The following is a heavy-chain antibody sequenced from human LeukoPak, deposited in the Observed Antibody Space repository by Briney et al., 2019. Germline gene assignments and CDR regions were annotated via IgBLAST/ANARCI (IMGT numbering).Heavy chain of an antibody. CDR1: GGTFSSYA. V-gene: IGHV1-8*03. D-gene: IGHD6-19*01. J-gene: IGHJ3*02. CDR3: ARLWLGNDAFDI. Sequence: ASVKVSCKASGGTFSSYAISWVRQAPGQGLEWMGWMNPNSGNTGYAQKFQGRVTITRNTSISTAYMELSSLRSEDTAVYYCARLWLGNDAFDIWGQGTMVTVSS. CDR2: MNPNSGNT.